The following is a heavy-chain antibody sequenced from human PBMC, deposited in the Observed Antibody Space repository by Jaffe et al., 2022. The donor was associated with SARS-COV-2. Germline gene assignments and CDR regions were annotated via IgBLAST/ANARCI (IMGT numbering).Heavy chain of an antibody. CDR1: GSTVSGNY. J-gene: IGHJ4*02. D-gene: IGHD3-16*01. CDR2: LQTGFNT. Sequence: EVQLVESGGGLVQPGGSLRVTCTASGSTVSGNYMSWVRQAPGKGLEWVAGLQTGFNTYYADSVKGRFAISRDNSKNTLYLQMNSLRAEDTAVYYCARTIYAGFDYWGQGTLVTVSS. CDR3: ARTIYAGFDY. V-gene: IGHV3-66*02.